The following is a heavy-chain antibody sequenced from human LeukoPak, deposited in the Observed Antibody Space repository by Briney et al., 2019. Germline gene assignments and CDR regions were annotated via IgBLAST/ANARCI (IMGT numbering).Heavy chain of an antibody. V-gene: IGHV3-48*04. D-gene: IGHD3-3*01. CDR2: ISSSSSNI. Sequence: PGGSLRLSCAASGFTFSNYSMSWVRQAPGKGLEWVSYISSSSSNIYYADSVKGRFTVSRDNAKNSLYLQMNSLRAEDTALYYCAKGSILSGDRVHFDYWGQGTLVTVSS. CDR3: AKGSILSGDRVHFDY. J-gene: IGHJ4*02. CDR1: GFTFSNYS.